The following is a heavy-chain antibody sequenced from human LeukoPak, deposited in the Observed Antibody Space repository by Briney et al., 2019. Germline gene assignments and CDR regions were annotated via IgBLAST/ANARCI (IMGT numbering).Heavy chain of an antibody. CDR2: ISYDGSNK. CDR1: GFTFSSYA. V-gene: IGHV3-30*04. J-gene: IGHJ4*02. D-gene: IGHD6-6*01. Sequence: PGGSLRLSCAASGFTFSSYAMHWVRQAPGKGLEWVAVISYDGSNKYYADSVKGRFTISRDNSKNTLYLQMNSLRAEDTAVYYCAKTVGGIAARPYDYWGQGTLVTVSS. CDR3: AKTVGGIAARPYDY.